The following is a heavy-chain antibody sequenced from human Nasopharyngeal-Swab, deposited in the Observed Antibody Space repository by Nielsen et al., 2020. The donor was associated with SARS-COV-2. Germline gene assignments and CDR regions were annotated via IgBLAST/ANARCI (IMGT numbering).Heavy chain of an antibody. CDR2: VSYSGST. V-gene: IGHV4-59*01. Sequence: SETLSRTCTVSGGPMNNYYWTWLRQVPGKGLEWIGYVSYSGSTNYNPSLKSRGTVSVDTSKNQFSLKLSAVTAADTALYYCARDMSSGWSDVYYGMDVWGQGTTVTVSS. CDR3: ARDMSSGWSDVYYGMDV. J-gene: IGHJ6*02. CDR1: GGPMNNYY. D-gene: IGHD6-19*01.